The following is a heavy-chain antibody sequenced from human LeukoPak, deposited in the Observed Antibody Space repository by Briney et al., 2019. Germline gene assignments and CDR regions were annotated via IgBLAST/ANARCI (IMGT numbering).Heavy chain of an antibody. V-gene: IGHV3-30-3*01. CDR1: GFTFNSYA. J-gene: IGHJ4*02. Sequence: GGSLRLSCAASGFTFNSYAMHWVRQAPGKGLEWVAVISYDGSNKYYADSVKGRFTISRDNSKNTLYLQMNSLRAEDTAVYYCASLYDSSGYYPDWGQGTLVTVSS. CDR2: ISYDGSNK. CDR3: ASLYDSSGYYPD. D-gene: IGHD3-22*01.